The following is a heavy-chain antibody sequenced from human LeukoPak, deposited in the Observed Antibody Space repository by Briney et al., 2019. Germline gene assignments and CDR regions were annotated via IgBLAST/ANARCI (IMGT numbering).Heavy chain of an antibody. V-gene: IGHV4-59*01. CDR2: IYYSGCT. Sequence: SETLSLTCTVSGGSISSYYWSWIRQPPGKGLEWIGYIYYSGCTNYNPSLKSRVTISVDTSKNQFSLKLSSVTVADTVVYYCARAAAAGNYFDYWGQGTLVTVSS. D-gene: IGHD6-13*01. J-gene: IGHJ4*02. CDR3: ARAAAAGNYFDY. CDR1: GGSISSYY.